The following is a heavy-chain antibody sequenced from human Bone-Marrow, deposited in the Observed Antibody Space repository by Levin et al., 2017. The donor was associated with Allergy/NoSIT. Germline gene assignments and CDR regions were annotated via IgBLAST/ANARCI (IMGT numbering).Heavy chain of an antibody. V-gene: IGHV3-43*01. CDR2: ISWDASTT. D-gene: IGHD6-19*01. J-gene: IGHJ4*02. CDR1: GFTFNDYT. Sequence: GESPKISCAASGFTFNDYTMHWVRQAPQRGLEWVSLISWDASTTYYADSVRGRFTISRDNSKNALYLQMNSLTTEDTALYYCAKDLSPRIAVTGNIEYWGQGTLVTVSS. CDR3: AKDLSPRIAVTGNIEY.